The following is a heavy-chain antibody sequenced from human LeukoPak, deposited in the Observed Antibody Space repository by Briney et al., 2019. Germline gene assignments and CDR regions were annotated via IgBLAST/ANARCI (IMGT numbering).Heavy chain of an antibody. D-gene: IGHD2-2*01. Sequence: GGSLRLSCAASGFTFRNYGMHWVRQAPGKGLEWVAFIRYDGSNKYYADCVKGRFTISRDKSKNTLYLQMNSLRAEDTAVYYCAKDGGYCSSTSCRRRWFDPWGQGTLVTVSS. J-gene: IGHJ5*02. V-gene: IGHV3-30*02. CDR3: AKDGGYCSSTSCRRRWFDP. CDR2: IRYDGSNK. CDR1: GFTFRNYG.